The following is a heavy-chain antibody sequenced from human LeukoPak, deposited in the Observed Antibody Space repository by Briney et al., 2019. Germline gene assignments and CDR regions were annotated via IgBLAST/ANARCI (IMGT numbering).Heavy chain of an antibody. Sequence: GGSLRHSCTASGFSFSGHWMHWARQLPGKGLVWVSRISPTGSTTSYADSVKGRFTVSRDNAKNTLYLQVNNLRAEDTAVYYCARGPNSNWSGLDFWGQGTLLTVSS. CDR2: ISPTGSTT. V-gene: IGHV3-74*01. CDR1: GFSFSGHW. D-gene: IGHD6-6*01. CDR3: ARGPNSNWSGLDF. J-gene: IGHJ4*02.